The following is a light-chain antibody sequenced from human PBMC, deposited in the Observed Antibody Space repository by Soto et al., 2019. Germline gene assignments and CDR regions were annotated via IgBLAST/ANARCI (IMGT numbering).Light chain of an antibody. CDR2: WAS. CDR1: QSVLHSPTNNNY. Sequence: DIVMTQSPDSLAVSLGERATINCKSSQSVLHSPTNNNYLAWYQKKPGQPPKLLIYWASTRESGVPDRFSGSGSGTDFTLTINSLQAEDAAVYYCHKYYSIPRTFGQGTKVEIK. J-gene: IGKJ1*01. V-gene: IGKV4-1*01. CDR3: HKYYSIPRT.